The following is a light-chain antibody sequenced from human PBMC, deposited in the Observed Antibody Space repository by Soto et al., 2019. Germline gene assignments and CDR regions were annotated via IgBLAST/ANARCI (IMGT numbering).Light chain of an antibody. CDR2: LGS. J-gene: IGKJ1*01. CDR3: MQALQTPWT. V-gene: IGKV2-28*01. Sequence: DIVMTQSPLSLPVTPGEPASISCRSSQSLLHSDGYIYLDWYLQRPGQSPQLLICLGSNRASGVPDRFSGSGSGTHFTLTMSRVEAEDFGVYYCMQALQTPWTFGQGTRV. CDR1: QSLLHSDGYIY.